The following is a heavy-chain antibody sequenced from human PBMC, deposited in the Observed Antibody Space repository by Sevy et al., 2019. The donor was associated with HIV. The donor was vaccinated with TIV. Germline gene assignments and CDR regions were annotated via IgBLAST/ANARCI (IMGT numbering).Heavy chain of an antibody. D-gene: IGHD3-10*01. CDR1: GFSFRRYA. V-gene: IGHV3-30*04. CDR2: ISYDGRNE. J-gene: IGHJ4*02. CDR3: ARDGGGDYFDY. Sequence: GVSLRLSCEASGFSFRRYAMHWVRQAPGKGLEWLTVISYDGRNEYYVDSVKGRFTISRDNSKNTLYLQMNSLRPEDTAIYYCARDGGGDYFDYWGQGTLVTVSS.